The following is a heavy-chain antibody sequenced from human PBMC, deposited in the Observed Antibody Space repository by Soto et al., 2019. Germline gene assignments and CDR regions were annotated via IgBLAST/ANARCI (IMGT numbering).Heavy chain of an antibody. D-gene: IGHD6-19*01. CDR1: GFSLSTSGVG. Sequence: ESGPSLVNPTHTLTLSCTFSGFSLSTSGVGVGWIRQPPGKALEWLALIYWNDDKRYSPSLKSRLTITKDTSKNQVVLTMTNMDPVDTATYYCAHRPGVYSSSIWLGSGWYSSIYNWFDPWGQGTLVTVSS. CDR3: AHRPGVYSSSIWLGSGWYSSIYNWFDP. V-gene: IGHV2-5*01. CDR2: IYWNDDK. J-gene: IGHJ5*02.